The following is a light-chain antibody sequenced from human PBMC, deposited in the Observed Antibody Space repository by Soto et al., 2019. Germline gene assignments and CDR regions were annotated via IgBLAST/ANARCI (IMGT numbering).Light chain of an antibody. CDR3: QEYSKWPLFT. J-gene: IGKJ3*01. CDR2: AAS. V-gene: IGKV3-15*01. Sequence: EIVVTQSPGILSVSPGDRATLSCRASQSVGRNLAWYQQKPGQAPTLLIYAASTRATGLPARFSGSGSGTDVTLTINSLQSEDFAVYYCQEYSKWPLFTFGPGTRVDIK. CDR1: QSVGRN.